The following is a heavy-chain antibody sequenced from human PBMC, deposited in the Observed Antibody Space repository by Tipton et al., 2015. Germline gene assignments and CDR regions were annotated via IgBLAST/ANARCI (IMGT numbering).Heavy chain of an antibody. J-gene: IGHJ4*02. Sequence: TLSLTCSVSSDSISKYYWSWIRQPPGKELEWIGYIQYSGSTNYNPSLKSRVTISVDTSKTQFPLTLNSVAAADTAVYYCARHRGVGGLADYWGRGTLVTVSS. CDR3: ARHRGVGGLADY. V-gene: IGHV4-59*01. CDR1: SDSISKYY. CDR2: IQYSGST. D-gene: IGHD3-10*01.